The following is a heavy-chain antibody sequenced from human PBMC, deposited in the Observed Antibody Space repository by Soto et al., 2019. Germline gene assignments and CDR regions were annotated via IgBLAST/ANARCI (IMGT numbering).Heavy chain of an antibody. CDR1: GGSFSNYY. D-gene: IGHD2-2*01. CDR3: ARLALYCSSTSCYSYYYYYGIDV. Sequence: QVQLQQWGAGLLKPSETLSLTCAVYGGSFSNYYWSWIRQPPGKGLEWIGEINHSGSTNYNPSLKSRVTISVDTSKNQFSLQLSSVTAADTAVYCCARLALYCSSTSCYSYYYYYGIDVWGQGTTVTVSS. CDR2: INHSGST. J-gene: IGHJ6*02. V-gene: IGHV4-34*01.